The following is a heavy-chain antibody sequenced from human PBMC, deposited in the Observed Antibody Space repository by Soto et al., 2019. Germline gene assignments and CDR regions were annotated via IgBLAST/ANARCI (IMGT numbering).Heavy chain of an antibody. J-gene: IGHJ4*02. CDR1: GFTFSADW. Sequence: EVQLVESGGGLVQPGGSLRLSCETSGFTFSADWMTWVRQAPGQGLEWVANIKADGSERYYVDSVKDRFTISRDNAKSSLYLQMNSLRVEDTAIYYCARDVGADWGQGTLVTVSS. V-gene: IGHV3-7*01. D-gene: IGHD3-16*01. CDR2: IKADGSER. CDR3: ARDVGAD.